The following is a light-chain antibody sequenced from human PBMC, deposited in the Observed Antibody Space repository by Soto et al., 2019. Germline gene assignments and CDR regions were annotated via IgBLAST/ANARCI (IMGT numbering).Light chain of an antibody. Sequence: EIVLTQSPATLSLSPGDKVTLSCRASQSVSSYLRWYQQKPGQAPRRLIYEASNRATGIPARLSGSGSGTDFTLTISSLETEDFAVYYCQQYSRWPRETFGPGTKVDIK. J-gene: IGKJ3*01. CDR2: EAS. V-gene: IGKV3-11*01. CDR3: QQYSRWPRET. CDR1: QSVSSY.